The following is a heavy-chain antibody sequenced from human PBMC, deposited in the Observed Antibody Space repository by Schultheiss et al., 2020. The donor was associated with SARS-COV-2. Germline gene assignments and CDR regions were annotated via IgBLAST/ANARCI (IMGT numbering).Heavy chain of an antibody. CDR2: IIPIFGTA. D-gene: IGHD3-3*01. J-gene: IGHJ6*02. CDR1: GGTFSSYA. V-gene: IGHV1-69*05. Sequence: SVKVSCKASGGTFSSYAISWVRQAPGQGLEWMGGIIPIFGTANYAQKFQGRLTMTSDTSISTSYMELTRLRSDDTAVYYCARVGYYDFWSGYSPYYYYGMDVWGQGTTVTVSS. CDR3: ARVGYYDFWSGYSPYYYYGMDV.